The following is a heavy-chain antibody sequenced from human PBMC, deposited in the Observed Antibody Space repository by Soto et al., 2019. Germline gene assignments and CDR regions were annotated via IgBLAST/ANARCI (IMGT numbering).Heavy chain of an antibody. CDR3: AKVLVGATNSDAFDI. D-gene: IGHD1-26*01. CDR1: GFTFSSYA. J-gene: IGHJ3*02. Sequence: HPGGSLRLSCAASGFTFSSYAMSWVRQAPGKGLERVSAISGSGGSTYYADSVKGRFTISRDNSKNTLYLQMNSLRAEDTAVYYCAKVLVGATNSDAFDIWGQGTMVTVSS. V-gene: IGHV3-23*01. CDR2: ISGSGGST.